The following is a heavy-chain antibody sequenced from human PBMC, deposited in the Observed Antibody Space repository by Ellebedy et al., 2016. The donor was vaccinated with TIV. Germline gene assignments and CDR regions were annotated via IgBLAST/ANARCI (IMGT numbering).Heavy chain of an antibody. D-gene: IGHD4-11*01. Sequence: AASVKVSCKASGCTFSSYTVTWVRPAPGQGLEWVGGILPIFPTPNYAQKFQGRVTITADESANTAYMELSSLSSEDTAVYYCARGKASGNYVGWFDPWGQGTLVTVSS. J-gene: IGHJ5*02. CDR3: ARGKASGNYVGWFDP. CDR1: GCTFSSYT. CDR2: ILPIFPTP. V-gene: IGHV1-69*13.